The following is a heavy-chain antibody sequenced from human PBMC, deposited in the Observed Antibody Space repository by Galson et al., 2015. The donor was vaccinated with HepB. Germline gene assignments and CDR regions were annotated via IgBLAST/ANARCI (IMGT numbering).Heavy chain of an antibody. CDR2: IRSKAYGGTT. V-gene: IGHV3-49*03. D-gene: IGHD3-22*01. Sequence: SLRLSCAASGFTFGDYAMSWFRQAPGKGLEWVGFIRSKAYGGTTEYAASVKGRFTISRDDSKSIAYLQMNSLKTEDTAVYYCTTERDSSGYWWFDPWGQGTLVTVSS. CDR3: TTERDSSGYWWFDP. CDR1: GFTFGDYA. J-gene: IGHJ5*02.